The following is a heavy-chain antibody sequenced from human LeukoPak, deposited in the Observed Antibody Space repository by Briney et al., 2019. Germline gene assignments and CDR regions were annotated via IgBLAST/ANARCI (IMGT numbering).Heavy chain of an antibody. Sequence: GGSLRLSCAASGFTFSTYCMHWVRQAPGKGPMWVSRICPDGTATNYADSVKARVIISRDNARNTVYLQMNSLRVEDTAVYYCVRDFRSAEYWGQGTLVTVSS. V-gene: IGHV3-74*01. CDR1: GFTFSTYC. J-gene: IGHJ4*02. CDR2: ICPDGTAT. CDR3: VRDFRSAEY.